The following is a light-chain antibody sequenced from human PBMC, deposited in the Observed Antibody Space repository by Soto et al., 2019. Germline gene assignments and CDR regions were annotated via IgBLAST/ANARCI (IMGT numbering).Light chain of an antibody. CDR1: QSISSTY. Sequence: EIVLTQSPGTLSLSPGERATLSCRAPQSISSTYLAWYQQNPGQAPRLLIYGASTRATGIPDRFSGSGSGTDFTLTISRLEPEDFVVYYCQYYGNSPGTFGQGTKVEIK. CDR2: GAS. V-gene: IGKV3-20*01. J-gene: IGKJ1*01. CDR3: QYYGNSPGT.